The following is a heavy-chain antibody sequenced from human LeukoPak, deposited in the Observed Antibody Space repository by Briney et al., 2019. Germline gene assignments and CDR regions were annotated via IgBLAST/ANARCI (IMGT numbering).Heavy chain of an antibody. CDR1: GFIFSSCD. V-gene: IGHV3-30*18. D-gene: IGHD3-10*01. CDR3: AKDVTYYSGSGRNYYYGMDV. J-gene: IGHJ6*02. Sequence: GGSLRLSCAASGFIFSSCDMHWVPQAPGKGLEWVAVISYDESKKYYADSVKGRFTISRDNSENTLYLEMNSLRAEDTAVYYCAKDVTYYSGSGRNYYYGMDVWGQGTTVTVSS. CDR2: ISYDESKK.